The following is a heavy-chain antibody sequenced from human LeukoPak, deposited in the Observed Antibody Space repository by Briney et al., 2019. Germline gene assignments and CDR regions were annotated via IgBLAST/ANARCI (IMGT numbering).Heavy chain of an antibody. J-gene: IGHJ6*04. V-gene: IGHV3-48*03. D-gene: IGHD3-10*02. CDR3: AELGITMIGGV. CDR1: GFMFSTYE. Sequence: PGGSLRLSCEASGFMFSTYEMNWVRQAPGKGLEWLSYISYNGRSIYYADSVKGRFTISRDNAKNSLYLQMNSLRAEDTAVYYCAELGITMIGGVWGKGTTVTISS. CDR2: ISYNGRSI.